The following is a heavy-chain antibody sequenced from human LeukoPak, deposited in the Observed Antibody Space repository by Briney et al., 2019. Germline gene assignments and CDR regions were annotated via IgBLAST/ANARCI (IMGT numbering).Heavy chain of an antibody. CDR2: IKQDGSEK. J-gene: IGHJ6*03. CDR3: ARVGIAVAGAMDV. D-gene: IGHD6-19*01. V-gene: IGHV3-7*01. CDR1: GFTFSSYW. Sequence: GGSLRLSCAASGFTFSSYWMSWVRQAPGKGLEWVANIKQDGSEKYYVDSVKGRFTISRDDAKNSLYLQMNSLRAEDTAVYYCARVGIAVAGAMDVWGKGTTVTVSS.